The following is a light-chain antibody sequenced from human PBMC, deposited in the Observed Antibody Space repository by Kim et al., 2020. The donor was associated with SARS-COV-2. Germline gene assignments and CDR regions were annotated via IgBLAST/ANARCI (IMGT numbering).Light chain of an antibody. V-gene: IGKV1-5*03. J-gene: IGKJ1*01. Sequence: DIQLTQSPSTLSASVGDTVTLTCRASQSIRDFLAWYQQRPREAPRLLIYRASTLEEGVSSRFSGSGSGTEFTLTISSLQADDFATYYCQQSSESWTFGQGTKVDIK. CDR2: RAS. CDR1: QSIRDF. CDR3: QQSSESWT.